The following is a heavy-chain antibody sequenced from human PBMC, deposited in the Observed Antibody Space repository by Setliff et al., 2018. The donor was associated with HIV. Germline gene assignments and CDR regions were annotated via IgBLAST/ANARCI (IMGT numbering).Heavy chain of an antibody. Sequence: ASVKVSCKASGYAFTNYGISWVRQAPGQGLEWLGWINTYNGHTNSAQNFQGRVSMTSDTSTRTAYLEVKSLRSDDTAVYYCTRDPIQPAAAPIPFFDYWGQGALVTVSS. J-gene: IGHJ4*02. D-gene: IGHD5-12*01. CDR3: TRDPIQPAAAPIPFFDY. CDR2: INTYNGHT. V-gene: IGHV1-18*01. CDR1: GYAFTNYG.